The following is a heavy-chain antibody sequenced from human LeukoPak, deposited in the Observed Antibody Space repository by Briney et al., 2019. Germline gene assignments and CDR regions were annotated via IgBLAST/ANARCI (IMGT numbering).Heavy chain of an antibody. V-gene: IGHV4-4*07. Sequence: KPSETLSLTCTVSGGSINNSYWTWIRQPPGKGLEWIGHIYTSGSASYNPSLKSRVTMSVDTSKNQFSLKLSSVTAADTAVYYCARDWGGSCSSTTCYVLDYWGQGTLVTVSS. D-gene: IGHD2-2*01. J-gene: IGHJ4*02. CDR3: ARDWGGSCSSTTCYVLDY. CDR2: IYTSGSA. CDR1: GGSINNSY.